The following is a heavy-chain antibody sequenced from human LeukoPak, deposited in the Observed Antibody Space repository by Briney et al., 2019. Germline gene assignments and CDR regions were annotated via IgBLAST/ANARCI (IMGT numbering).Heavy chain of an antibody. Sequence: PGGSLRLSCAASGFTFSSYAMSWVRQAPGKGLEWVSATTDRGGDTYHADSVKGRFTISRDNSKNTLYLQMNSLRVEDTAVYYCVKGSSSSRPYYFDYWGQGTLVTVSS. J-gene: IGHJ4*02. V-gene: IGHV3-23*01. CDR1: GFTFSSYA. D-gene: IGHD6-6*01. CDR2: TTDRGGDT. CDR3: VKGSSSSRPYYFDY.